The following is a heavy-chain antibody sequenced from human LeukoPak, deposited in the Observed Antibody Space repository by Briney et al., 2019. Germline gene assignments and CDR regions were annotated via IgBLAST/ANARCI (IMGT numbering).Heavy chain of an antibody. D-gene: IGHD4-17*01. V-gene: IGHV3-48*02. CDR1: GFTFSSYS. J-gene: IGHJ4*02. CDR2: ISISSII. CDR3: AISTVTTVRDFDY. Sequence: GGSLRLSCAASGFTFSSYSMNWVRQAPGKGLEWVSYISISSIIYYADSVKGRFTISRDNAKNSLYLQMNSLRDEDTAVYYCAISTVTTVRDFDYWGQGTLVTVSS.